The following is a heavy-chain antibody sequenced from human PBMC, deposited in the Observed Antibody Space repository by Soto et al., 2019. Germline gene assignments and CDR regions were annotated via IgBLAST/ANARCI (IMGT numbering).Heavy chain of an antibody. Sequence: GGSLILSCAASGFTFSNYILHWVRQAPGKGLEWVAFISYDGSNKDYADSMKGRFTISRDNSKNTLYLQLSSLRPEDTAVYYCAGGDTYYAMGVWGQGTTVTSP. CDR3: AGGDTYYAMGV. V-gene: IGHV3-30-3*01. CDR2: ISYDGSNK. D-gene: IGHD5-18*01. CDR1: GFTFSNYI. J-gene: IGHJ6*02.